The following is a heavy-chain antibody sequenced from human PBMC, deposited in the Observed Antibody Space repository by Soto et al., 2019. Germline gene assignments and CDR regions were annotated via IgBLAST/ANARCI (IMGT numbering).Heavy chain of an antibody. D-gene: IGHD6-13*01. V-gene: IGHV1-18*04. CDR2: ISAYNGNT. CDR3: AKSGDSSSWPHNWFDP. CDR1: GYTFTSYG. J-gene: IGHJ5*02. Sequence: ASVKVSCKASGYTFTSYGISWVRQTPGQGLEWMGWISAYNGNTNYAQKLQGRVTMTTDTSTSTAYMELRSLRSDDTAVYYCAKSGDSSSWPHNWFDPWGQGTLVTVSS.